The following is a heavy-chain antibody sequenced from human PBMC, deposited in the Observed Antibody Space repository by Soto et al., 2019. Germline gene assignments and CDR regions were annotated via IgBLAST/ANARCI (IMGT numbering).Heavy chain of an antibody. D-gene: IGHD3-10*01. CDR2: IYPGHSDT. Sequence: GQSLKISYEGSGYSFTSYWNGWVRQMPWKGLEWMGIIYPGHSDTRYSPSFQGQVTISADKSISTAYLQWSSLKASDTAMYYCAGGGVRGVITRTRDYYGMDVWGQGT. V-gene: IGHV5-51*01. CDR3: AGGGVRGVITRTRDYYGMDV. J-gene: IGHJ6*02. CDR1: GYSFTSYW.